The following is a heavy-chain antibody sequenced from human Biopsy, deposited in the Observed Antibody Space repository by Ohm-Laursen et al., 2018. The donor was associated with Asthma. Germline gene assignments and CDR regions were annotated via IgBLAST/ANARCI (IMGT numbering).Heavy chain of an antibody. V-gene: IGHV3-7*05. CDR3: ARDVDLRSVY. D-gene: IGHD2-15*01. Sequence: SLRLPCAASGFSFDACAMHWVRQAPGKGLEWVANIKEDGSEKNYVDSVKGRFTISRDNGKNSLYLQMNSLRAEDTAVYYCARDVDLRSVYWGQGTLVTVSS. CDR1: GFSFDACA. CDR2: IKEDGSEK. J-gene: IGHJ4*02.